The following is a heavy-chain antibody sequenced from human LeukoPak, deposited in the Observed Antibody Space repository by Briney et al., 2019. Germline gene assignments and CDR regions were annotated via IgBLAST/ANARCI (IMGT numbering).Heavy chain of an antibody. V-gene: IGHV3-11*04. CDR2: ISSSGSTI. Sequence: PGGSLRLSCAASGFTFSDYYMSWIRQAPGKRLEWVSYISSSGSTIYYADSVKGRFTISRDNAKNSLYLQMNSLRAEDTAVYYCARDGVPAAIFYYYYYYMDVWGKGTTVTVSS. J-gene: IGHJ6*03. D-gene: IGHD2-2*01. CDR1: GFTFSDYY. CDR3: ARDGVPAAIFYYYYYYMDV.